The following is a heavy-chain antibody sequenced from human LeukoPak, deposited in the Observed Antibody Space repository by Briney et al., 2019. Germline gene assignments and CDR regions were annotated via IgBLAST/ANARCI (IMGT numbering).Heavy chain of an antibody. CDR3: ARVLPHYDILKPGYYFDY. Sequence: SETLSLTCIVSGGSISRYYWSWIRQPPGKGLEWIGYFDNSDSTNYNPSLKNRVTISEDTSKNQFSLKLSSVTAADTAVYYCARVLPHYDILKPGYYFDYWGQGTLVTVSS. CDR1: GGSISRYY. CDR2: FDNSDST. V-gene: IGHV4-59*12. J-gene: IGHJ4*02. D-gene: IGHD3-9*01.